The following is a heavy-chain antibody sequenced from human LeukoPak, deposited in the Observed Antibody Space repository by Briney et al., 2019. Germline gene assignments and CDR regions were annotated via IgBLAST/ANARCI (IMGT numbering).Heavy chain of an antibody. CDR1: GDSISTRDYY. Sequence: SERLSLTCIVSGDSISTRDYYWGWIRQPPGKGLEWIGTIAYSGNTYYNPSLKSRVTVSVDTSKNQFSLKLSSVTAADTTVYYCATLKYSSSLSAFDIWGQGTMVTVSS. V-gene: IGHV4-39*01. J-gene: IGHJ3*02. CDR3: ATLKYSSSLSAFDI. CDR2: IAYSGNT. D-gene: IGHD6-6*01.